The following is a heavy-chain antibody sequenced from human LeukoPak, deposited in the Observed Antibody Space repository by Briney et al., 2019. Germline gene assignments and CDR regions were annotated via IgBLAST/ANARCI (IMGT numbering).Heavy chain of an antibody. Sequence: GGSLRLSSAASGFTPSSNYTSCVRHAPGKRLERGSVIYSGGETYNAASVKGRFTISRDNSKHPLYLQMDTLRAEDTAVYYCARASGYCGYDPFDYWGQGTLVTVSS. V-gene: IGHV3-53*01. CDR1: GFTPSSNY. CDR2: IYSGGET. J-gene: IGHJ4*02. CDR3: ARASGYCGYDPFDY. D-gene: IGHD5-12*01.